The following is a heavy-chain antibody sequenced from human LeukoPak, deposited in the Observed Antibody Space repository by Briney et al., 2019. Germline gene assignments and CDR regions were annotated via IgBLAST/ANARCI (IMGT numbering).Heavy chain of an antibody. CDR2: VNDSGGT. D-gene: IGHD1-26*01. Sequence: PSETLSLTCAVYGGSFSGYYWSWIRQPPGKGLEWIGEVNDSGGTNRNPSLKSRVTISVDTSKNQFSLKLSSVTAADTAVYYCARGPHNDSGDLDAFDIWGQGTMVTVSS. V-gene: IGHV4-34*01. J-gene: IGHJ3*02. CDR1: GGSFSGYY. CDR3: ARGPHNDSGDLDAFDI.